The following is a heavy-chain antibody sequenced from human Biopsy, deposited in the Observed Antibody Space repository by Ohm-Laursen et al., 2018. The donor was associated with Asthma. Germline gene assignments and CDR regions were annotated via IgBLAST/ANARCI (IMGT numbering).Heavy chain of an antibody. J-gene: IGHJ3*01. CDR1: GFTFSSYA. CDR2: ISTSGGSI. Sequence: SLRLSCAASGFTFSSYAMSWVRQTPDRGLGWVSGISTSGGSIYYADSVKGRFTLSRDNSKTTLSLQMNSLTEGDTAVYYCVKALGGGDGFDVWGLGTTVTVSS. V-gene: IGHV3-23*01. CDR3: VKALGGGDGFDV.